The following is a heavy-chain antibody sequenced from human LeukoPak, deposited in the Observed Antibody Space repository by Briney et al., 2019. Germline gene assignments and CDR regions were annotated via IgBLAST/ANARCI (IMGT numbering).Heavy chain of an antibody. CDR2: ISYDGSDK. V-gene: IGHV3-30*18. D-gene: IGHD3-22*01. CDR3: AKDEYDGTGSYYFDY. Sequence: GGSLRLSCAASGFTFSSYGMHWVRQAPGKGLEWVALISYDGSDKYYADSVKGRFTISRDNSKNTLYLQMNSLRAEDTAVYYCAKDEYDGTGSYYFDYWGQGTLVTVSS. J-gene: IGHJ4*02. CDR1: GFTFSSYG.